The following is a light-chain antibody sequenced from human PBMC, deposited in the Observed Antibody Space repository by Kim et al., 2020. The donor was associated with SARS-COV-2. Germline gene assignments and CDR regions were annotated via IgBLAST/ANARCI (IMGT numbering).Light chain of an antibody. CDR2: GVS. Sequence: EIVLTQSPGTLSLSPGERATLSCRTSQSVSSSSLAWYQLKPGQAPRLLIYGVSSRATGIPDRFSGSGSGTDFTLTISRLEPEDFAVYYCQQYGASPRTFGQGTKVDIK. CDR1: QSVSSSS. V-gene: IGKV3-20*01. CDR3: QQYGASPRT. J-gene: IGKJ1*01.